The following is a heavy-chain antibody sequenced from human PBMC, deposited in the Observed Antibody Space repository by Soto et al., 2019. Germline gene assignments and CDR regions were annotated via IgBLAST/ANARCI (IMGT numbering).Heavy chain of an antibody. CDR3: ATDCSGGSCRPSYYYYGMDV. D-gene: IGHD2-15*01. V-gene: IGHV1-46*01. Sequence: GASVKVSCKASGYTFTSYYMHWVRQAPGQGLEWMGIINPSGGSTSYAQKFQGRVTMTRDTSTSTVYMELSILRSEDTAVYYCATDCSGGSCRPSYYYYGMDVWGQGTTVTVSS. J-gene: IGHJ6*02. CDR2: INPSGGST. CDR1: GYTFTSYY.